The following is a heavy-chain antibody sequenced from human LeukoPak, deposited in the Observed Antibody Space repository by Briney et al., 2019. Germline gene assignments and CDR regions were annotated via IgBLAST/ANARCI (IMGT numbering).Heavy chain of an antibody. CDR2: ISSGSAYI. J-gene: IGHJ4*02. D-gene: IGHD1-1*01. V-gene: IGHV3-21*01. CDR1: EFTFSTYS. Sequence: GGSLRLSCAASEFTFSTYSMNWVRQAPGKGLEWVSSISSGSAYIYYADSVKGRFTISRDNAKNSLYLQMNSLRAEDTAVYYCARAPGYGAAYYFDYWGQGTLVTVSS. CDR3: ARAPGYGAAYYFDY.